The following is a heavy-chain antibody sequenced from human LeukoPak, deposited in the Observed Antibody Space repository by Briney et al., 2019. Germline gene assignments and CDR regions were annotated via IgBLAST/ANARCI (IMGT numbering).Heavy chain of an antibody. V-gene: IGHV4-59*08. J-gene: IGHJ3*02. CDR2: VYYSGSP. CDR1: GGSISDYY. Sequence: SETLSLTCTVSGGSISDYYWGWIRQPPGKRMEWIGNVYYSGSPNNNPSLKSRVTISVDTSKKQFSLKLSSVTAADTAVYYCVRLWTKWLPLPRDAFDIWGQGTMVTVSS. D-gene: IGHD6-19*01. CDR3: VRLWTKWLPLPRDAFDI.